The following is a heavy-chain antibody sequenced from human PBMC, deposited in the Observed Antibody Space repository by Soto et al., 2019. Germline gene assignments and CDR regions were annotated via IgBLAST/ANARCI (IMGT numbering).Heavy chain of an antibody. CDR2: IGTAGDT. J-gene: IGHJ3*02. CDR3: ARAGETRQAFDI. V-gene: IGHV3-13*01. Sequence: EVQLVESGGGLVQPGGSLRLSCAASGFTFSSYDMHWVRQATGKGLEWVSAIGTAGDTYYPGSVKGRFTISRENAKNSLYLQMNSLRAGDTAVHYCARAGETRQAFDIWGQGTMVTVSS. D-gene: IGHD7-27*01. CDR1: GFTFSSYD.